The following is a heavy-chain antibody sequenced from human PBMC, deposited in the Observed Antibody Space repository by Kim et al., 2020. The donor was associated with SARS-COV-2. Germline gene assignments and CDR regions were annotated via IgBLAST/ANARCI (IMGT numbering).Heavy chain of an antibody. J-gene: IGHJ3*02. V-gene: IGHV3-48*02. D-gene: IGHD4-17*01. Sequence: ADSVKGRFTISRDYAKNSLYLQMNSLRDEDTAVYYCARDGDYRRVDAFDIWGQGTMVTVSS. CDR3: ARDGDYRRVDAFDI.